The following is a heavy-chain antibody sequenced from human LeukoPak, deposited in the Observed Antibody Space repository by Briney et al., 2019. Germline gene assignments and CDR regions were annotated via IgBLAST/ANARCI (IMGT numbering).Heavy chain of an antibody. CDR3: AREKSFLEWLSTGRRDGYYMDV. V-gene: IGHV3-74*01. J-gene: IGHJ6*03. D-gene: IGHD3-3*02. Sequence: GGSLRLSCAASGFTFSSYWMHWVRQAPGKGLVWVSRINSDGSSTIYADSVKGRFTISRENAKNTRYLQMNSLRAEDAAVYYCAREKSFLEWLSTGRRDGYYMDVWGKGTTVTVSS. CDR2: INSDGSST. CDR1: GFTFSSYW.